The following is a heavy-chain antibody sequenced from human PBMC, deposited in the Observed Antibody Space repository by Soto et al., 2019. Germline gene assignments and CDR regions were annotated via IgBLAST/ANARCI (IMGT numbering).Heavy chain of an antibody. V-gene: IGHV5-51*01. Sequence: PGESLKISCRGSGYSFASYWIGWVRQMPGKDLEWMGIIHPGDSDTRYSPSFQGQVTISADKSLRTAYLQWTSLKASDTALYYCARTRSFTLGFYYDGMDVWGQGTTVTVSS. D-gene: IGHD6-6*01. CDR1: GYSFASYW. J-gene: IGHJ6*02. CDR3: ARTRSFTLGFYYDGMDV. CDR2: IHPGDSDT.